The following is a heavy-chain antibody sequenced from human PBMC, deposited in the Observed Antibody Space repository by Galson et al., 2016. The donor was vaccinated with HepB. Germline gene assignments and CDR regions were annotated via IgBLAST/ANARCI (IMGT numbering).Heavy chain of an antibody. CDR3: AQPTYDSLPGYDSNVDWYFDL. J-gene: IGHJ2*01. Sequence: SLRLSCAASGFNFSTYGIYWVRQAPGKGLEWVSLISYDGNKKQYADSVKGRLTISRDNSKNTVYLQMNSLRVQDTAVYYYAQPTYDSLPGYDSNVDWYFDLWGRGTLVTVSS. CDR2: ISYDGNKK. D-gene: IGHD3-9*01. V-gene: IGHV3-30*18. CDR1: GFNFSTYG.